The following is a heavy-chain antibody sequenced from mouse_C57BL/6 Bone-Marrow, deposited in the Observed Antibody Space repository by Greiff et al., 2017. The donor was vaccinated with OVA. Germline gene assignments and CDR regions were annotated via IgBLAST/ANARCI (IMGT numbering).Heavy chain of an antibody. CDR2: IYPSDSET. CDR3: ARGNSPYWYFDV. V-gene: IGHV1-61*01. J-gene: IGHJ1*03. Sequence: QVQLQQPGAELVRPGSSVKLSCKASGYTFTSYWMDWVKQRPGQGLEWIGNIYPSDSETHYNQKFKVKATLTVDKSSSTAYMQLSSLTSEDSAVYYCARGNSPYWYFDVWGTGTTVTVSS. CDR1: GYTFTSYW. D-gene: IGHD2-12*01.